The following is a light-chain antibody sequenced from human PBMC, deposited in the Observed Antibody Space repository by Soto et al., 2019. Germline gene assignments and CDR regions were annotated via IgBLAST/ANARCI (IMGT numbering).Light chain of an antibody. Sequence: QSALTQPPSVSGAPGQSVTISCTGSSSNIGAGYDVHWYQQLPGTAPKLLIYGNSNRSSGVPDRFSGSKSGTSASQASPGLQAEGEADYYCQSYDSSLSGYYVFGTRTKLTVL. CDR1: SSNIGAGYD. CDR2: GNS. CDR3: QSYDSSLSGYYV. V-gene: IGLV1-40*01. J-gene: IGLJ1*01.